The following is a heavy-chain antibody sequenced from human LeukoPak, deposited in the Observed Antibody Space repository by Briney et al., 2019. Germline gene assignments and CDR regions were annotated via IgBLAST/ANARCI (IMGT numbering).Heavy chain of an antibody. D-gene: IGHD5-12*01. Sequence: GGSLRLSCAASGFTFSSYSMNWVRQAPGKGLEWVSYISSSSSTIYYADSVKGRFTISRDNAKNSLYLQMNSLRAEDTAVYYCARDGGSVASDYWGQGTLVTVSS. V-gene: IGHV3-48*04. CDR3: ARDGGSVASDY. CDR2: ISSSSSTI. J-gene: IGHJ4*02. CDR1: GFTFSSYS.